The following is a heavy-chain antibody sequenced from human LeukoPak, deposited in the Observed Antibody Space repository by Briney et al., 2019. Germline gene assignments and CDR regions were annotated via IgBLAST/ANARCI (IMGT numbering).Heavy chain of an antibody. J-gene: IGHJ3*02. D-gene: IGHD3-10*01. Sequence: PSETLSLTCTVSGGSISSYYWSWIRQPPGKGLEWIGYIYYSGSNNYNPSLKSRVTISVDTSKNQFSLKLSSVTAADTAVYYCARRVWFGEDDAFDIWGQGTMVTVSS. CDR1: GGSISSYY. V-gene: IGHV4-59*08. CDR2: IYYSGSN. CDR3: ARRVWFGEDDAFDI.